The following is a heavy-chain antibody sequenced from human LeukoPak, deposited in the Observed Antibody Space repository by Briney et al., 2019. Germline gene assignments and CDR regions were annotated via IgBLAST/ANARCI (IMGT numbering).Heavy chain of an antibody. CDR2: IKWNAVTT. CDR3: AKGALRYSDWSSFDC. Sequence: GGSLRLSCAASGFTFDDYDLSWVRHAPGKGLEWVSGIKWNAVTTRYADSVKGRFTISRDNVKNSLDLQMNSLRAEDTALYYCAKGALRYSDWSSFDCWGQGTLVTVSS. D-gene: IGHD3-9*01. CDR1: GFTFDDYD. J-gene: IGHJ4*02. V-gene: IGHV3-20*04.